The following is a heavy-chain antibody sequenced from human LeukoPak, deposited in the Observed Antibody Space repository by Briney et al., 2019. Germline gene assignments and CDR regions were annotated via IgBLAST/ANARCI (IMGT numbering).Heavy chain of an antibody. CDR1: GFTFSTYS. CDR3: ARDRESIVRVPATRNDY. CDR2: ISSSSSYI. V-gene: IGHV3-21*01. J-gene: IGHJ4*02. D-gene: IGHD2-2*01. Sequence: GGSLRLSCAASGFTFSTYSMNWVRQAPGKGLEWVSSISSSSSYIYYADSVKGRFTISRDNAKNSLFLQMNSLRAEDTAVYYCARDRESIVRVPATRNDYWGQGALVTVSS.